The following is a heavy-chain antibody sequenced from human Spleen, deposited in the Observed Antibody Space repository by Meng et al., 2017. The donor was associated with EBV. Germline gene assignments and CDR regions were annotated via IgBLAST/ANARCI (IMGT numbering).Heavy chain of an antibody. Sequence: QVQLLQWGTRLLKPSETLSLTCAGYSGSFSDHYWSWIRQPPGKGLEWIGEINHGGRTNYNPSLKSRVTISVDTSKNQFSLKLSSMTAADTAVYYCARGRSNISMIVLVITSSHYYFDSWGQGTLVTVSS. CDR1: SGSFSDHY. CDR3: ARGRSNISMIVLVITSSHYYFDS. V-gene: IGHV4-34*01. J-gene: IGHJ4*02. D-gene: IGHD3-22*01. CDR2: INHGGRT.